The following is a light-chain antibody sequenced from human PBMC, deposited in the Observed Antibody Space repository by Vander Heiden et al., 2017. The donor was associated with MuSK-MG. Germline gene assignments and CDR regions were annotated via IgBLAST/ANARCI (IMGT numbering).Light chain of an antibody. Sequence: EIIMTQSPATLSVSPGERATLSCRASQSVTRNLAWYQQKPGQAPRLLIYDASTRATGIPARFSGSGYGTEFTLTISSLQSEDFAVYYCQQYNNSPPWTFGQGTKVEIK. J-gene: IGKJ1*01. CDR2: DAS. CDR3: QQYNNSPPWT. V-gene: IGKV3-15*01. CDR1: QSVTRN.